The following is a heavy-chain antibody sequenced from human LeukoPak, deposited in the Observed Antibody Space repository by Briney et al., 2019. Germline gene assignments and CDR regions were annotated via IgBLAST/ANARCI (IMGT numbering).Heavy chain of an antibody. D-gene: IGHD1-14*01. Sequence: GGSLRLSCAASEFTFNNAWMSWVRQAPGKGLEWVGQIKDKSNGGTTDYAAPVKGRFTISRDDSESMLYLQVNSLKTEDTAVYYCKGRNVGIDIWGQGTMVTVSS. V-gene: IGHV3-15*01. J-gene: IGHJ3*02. CDR1: EFTFNNAW. CDR3: KGRNVGIDI. CDR2: IKDKSNGGTT.